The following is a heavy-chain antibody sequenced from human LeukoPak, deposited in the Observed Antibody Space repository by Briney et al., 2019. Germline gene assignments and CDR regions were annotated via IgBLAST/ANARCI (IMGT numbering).Heavy chain of an antibody. CDR2: ISGSGGST. CDR1: GFTVNNYA. J-gene: IGHJ4*02. D-gene: IGHD4-17*01. Sequence: PGGSLRLSCVASGFTVNNYAMSWVRQAPGKGLEWVSAISGSGGSTYYADSVKGRFTISRDNSKSTLYLQMNSLRAEDTAVYYCAKDPDGDKPFDYWGQGTLVTVSS. CDR3: AKDPDGDKPFDY. V-gene: IGHV3-23*01.